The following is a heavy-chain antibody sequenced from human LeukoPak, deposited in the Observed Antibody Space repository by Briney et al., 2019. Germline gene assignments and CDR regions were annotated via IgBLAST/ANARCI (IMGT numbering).Heavy chain of an antibody. D-gene: IGHD1-26*01. J-gene: IGHJ4*02. CDR2: ISSSGSTI. CDR3: ARDLRVGATTYSNNFDY. CDR1: GFTFRSYG. V-gene: IGHV3-48*04. Sequence: GGSLRLSCAASGFTFRSYGMHWVRQAPGKGLEWVSYISSSGSTIYYADSVKGRFTISRDNAKNSLYLQMNSLRAEDTAVYYCARDLRVGATTYSNNFDYWGQGTLVTVSS.